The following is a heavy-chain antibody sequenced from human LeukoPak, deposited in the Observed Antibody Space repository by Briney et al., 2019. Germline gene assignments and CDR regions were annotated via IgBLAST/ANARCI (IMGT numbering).Heavy chain of an antibody. D-gene: IGHD1-20*01. CDR3: ERLIPGTTGLRKNYFDY. V-gene: IGHV4-4*09. Sequence: SETLSLTCTVYGDSISSSYWNWIRQTPGKGLEWIGYISASGNTNYNPSLKSRIIISVDMSKNQFSLKPSSVTAADTAVYYCERLIPGTTGLRKNYFDYWGQGTLVTVSS. J-gene: IGHJ4*02. CDR1: GDSISSSY. CDR2: ISASGNT.